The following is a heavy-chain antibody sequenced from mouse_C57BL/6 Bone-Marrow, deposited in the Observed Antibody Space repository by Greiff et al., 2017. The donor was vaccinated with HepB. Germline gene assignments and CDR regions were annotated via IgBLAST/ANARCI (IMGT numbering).Heavy chain of an antibody. Sequence: VKLMESGAELVRPGASVTLSCTASGYTFTDYEMHWVKQTPVHGLEWIGAIDPETGGTAYNQKFKGKAILTADKSSSTAYMELRSLTSEDSAVYYCTRRGDYYGSSYDAMDYWGQGTSVTVSS. V-gene: IGHV1-15*01. CDR3: TRRGDYYGSSYDAMDY. J-gene: IGHJ4*01. CDR2: IDPETGGT. D-gene: IGHD1-1*01. CDR1: GYTFTDYE.